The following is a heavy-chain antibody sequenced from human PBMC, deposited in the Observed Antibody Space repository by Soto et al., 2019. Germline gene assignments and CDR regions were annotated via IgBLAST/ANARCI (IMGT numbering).Heavy chain of an antibody. V-gene: IGHV1-18*01. CDR2: ISAYNGNT. D-gene: IGHD3-3*01. CDR3: ARTITRLRFLEWLLFRGYFDY. CDR1: GGTFSSYA. J-gene: IGHJ4*02. Sequence: ASVKVSCKASGGTFSSYAISWVRQAPGQGLEWMGWISAYNGNTNYAQKLQGRVTMTTDTSTSTAYMELRSLRSDDTAVYYCARTITRLRFLEWLLFRGYFDYWGQGTLVTVSS.